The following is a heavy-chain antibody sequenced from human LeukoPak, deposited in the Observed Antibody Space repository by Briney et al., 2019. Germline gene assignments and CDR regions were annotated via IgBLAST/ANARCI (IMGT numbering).Heavy chain of an antibody. D-gene: IGHD5-18*01. CDR1: GYIFTDGY. V-gene: IGHV1-2*06. Sequence: GASVKVSCKASGYIFTDGYVHWVRQAPGQGLEWMGRINPNSGGTNYARKFQGRVTMTRDTSISTAYMELSRLRSDDTAVYYCARVFVDTAPGYYGMDVWGQGTTVTVSS. CDR2: INPNSGGT. CDR3: ARVFVDTAPGYYGMDV. J-gene: IGHJ6*02.